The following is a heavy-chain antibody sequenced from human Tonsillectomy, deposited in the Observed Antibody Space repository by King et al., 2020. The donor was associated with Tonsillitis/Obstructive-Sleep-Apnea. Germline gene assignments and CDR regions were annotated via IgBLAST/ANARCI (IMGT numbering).Heavy chain of an antibody. J-gene: IGHJ4*02. CDR2: INPSDGIT. V-gene: IGHV1-46*01. CDR1: GYTFTRYY. D-gene: IGHD1-14*01. CDR3: ARDDVVGRYIDS. Sequence: QLVQSGAEVKTPGASVKVSCKASGYTFTRYYIHWVRQARGQGLEWMGIINPSDGITTYAQKFKGRVTMSKDTSASTVYLELRSLRSEDTAVYYCARDDVVGRYIDSWGQGTLVTVSS.